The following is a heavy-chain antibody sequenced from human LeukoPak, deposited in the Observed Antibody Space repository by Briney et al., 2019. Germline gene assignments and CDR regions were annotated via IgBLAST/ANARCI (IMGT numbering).Heavy chain of an antibody. J-gene: IGHJ3*02. CDR2: IRYGGSNK. D-gene: IGHD6-13*01. CDR1: GFTFSSYG. V-gene: IGHV3-30*02. CDR3: AKDRAAAQSAAWGI. Sequence: GGSLRLSCAASGFTFSSYGMHWVRQAPGKGLEWVAFIRYGGSNKYYADSVKGRFTISRDNSKNTLYLQMNSLRAEDTAVYYCAKDRAAAQSAAWGIWGQGKMVTVSS.